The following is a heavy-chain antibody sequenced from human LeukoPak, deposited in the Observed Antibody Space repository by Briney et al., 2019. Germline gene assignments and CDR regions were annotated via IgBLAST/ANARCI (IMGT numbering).Heavy chain of an antibody. D-gene: IGHD5-18*01. J-gene: IGHJ4*02. CDR1: GYTFISYA. Sequence: ASVKVSCKASGYTFISYAMNWVRQAPGQGLEWMGWINPNTGNPTYAQGFTGRFVFSVDPSVSTAYLQITSLKAEDTAMYYCARLRGYSYGFDFWGQGTLVTVSS. V-gene: IGHV7-4-1*02. CDR3: ARLRGYSYGFDF. CDR2: INPNTGNP.